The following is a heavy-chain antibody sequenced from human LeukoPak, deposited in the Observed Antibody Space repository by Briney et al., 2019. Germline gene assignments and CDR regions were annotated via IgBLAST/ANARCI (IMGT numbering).Heavy chain of an antibody. J-gene: IGHJ4*02. D-gene: IGHD3-22*01. CDR1: GGSISSYY. V-gene: IGHV4-59*08. Sequence: SETLSLTCTVSGGSISSYYWSWIRQPPGKGLEWIGYIYYSGSTNYNPSLKSRVTISVDTSKNQFSLKLSSVTAADTAVYYCARTYLNYYDSSGYYPETLHFDYWGQGTLVTVSS. CDR3: ARTYLNYYDSSGYYPETLHFDY. CDR2: IYYSGST.